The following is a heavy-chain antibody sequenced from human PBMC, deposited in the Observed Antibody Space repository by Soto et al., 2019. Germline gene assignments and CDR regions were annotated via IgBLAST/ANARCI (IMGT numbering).Heavy chain of an antibody. CDR1: GGSISNYF. Sequence: PSETLSLTCTVSGGSISNYFGSWIRQPPGKGLEWIGYIYDIKSTNYNPSLKSRVTISVDTSKNQFSLKLSSVTAADTAVYYCAGQPYNSRFDPWGQGTLVTVSS. CDR3: AGQPYNSRFDP. J-gene: IGHJ5*02. V-gene: IGHV4-59*08. CDR2: IYDIKST. D-gene: IGHD1-20*01.